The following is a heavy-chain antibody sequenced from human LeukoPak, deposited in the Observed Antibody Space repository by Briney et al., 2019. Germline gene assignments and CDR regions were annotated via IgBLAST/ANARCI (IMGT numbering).Heavy chain of an antibody. Sequence: ASLKVSCKVSGATLTELSMHWVRQGPGEGRGWMGGFDPEDGVAIYAQKFQGRVTMTEDTSTDTVYMELSSLRSEDTAMYYCATDFLGFDPWGQGTLVTVSS. CDR2: FDPEDGVA. V-gene: IGHV1-24*01. D-gene: IGHD2/OR15-2a*01. CDR1: GATLTELS. CDR3: ATDFLGFDP. J-gene: IGHJ5*02.